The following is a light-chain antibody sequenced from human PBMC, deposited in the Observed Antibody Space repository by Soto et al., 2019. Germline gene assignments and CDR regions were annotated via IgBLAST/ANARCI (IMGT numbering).Light chain of an antibody. CDR3: QQYNTFWT. CDR1: ESISNW. CDR2: KAS. J-gene: IGKJ1*01. V-gene: IGKV1-5*03. Sequence: DIQMTQSPSTLSASVGDRVTITCRASESISNWLAWYQQKPGRAPHLLIYKASNLESGVPSRFSGSGSGTEFTLTISSLQPDDFATYYCQQYNTFWTFGQGTKVEIK.